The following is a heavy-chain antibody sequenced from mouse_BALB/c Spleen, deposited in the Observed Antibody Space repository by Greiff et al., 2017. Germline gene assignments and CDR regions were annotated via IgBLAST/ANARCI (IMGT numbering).Heavy chain of an antibody. CDR3: TRLFAY. CDR1: GYTFTSYW. Sequence: LQQPGSELVRPGASVKLSCKASGYTFTSYWMHWVKQRHGQGLEWIGNIYPGSGSTNYDEKFKSKGTLTVDTSSSTAYMHLSSLTSEDSAVYYCTRLFAYWGQGTLVTVSA. J-gene: IGHJ3*01. CDR2: IYPGSGST. V-gene: IGHV1S22*01.